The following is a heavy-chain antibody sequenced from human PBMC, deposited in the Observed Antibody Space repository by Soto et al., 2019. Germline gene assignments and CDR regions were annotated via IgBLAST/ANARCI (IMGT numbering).Heavy chain of an antibody. CDR2: IYYSGST. J-gene: IGHJ4*02. D-gene: IGHD2-15*01. Sequence: QLQLQESGPGLVKPSETLSLTCTVSGGSISSSSYYWGWIRQPPGKGLEWIGSIYYSGSTYYNPSPKSRVTISVDTSKNQSSPKLRSVTAADPAVYYCARHTPAISISDHWGQGTLVTVSS. CDR3: ARHTPAISISDH. CDR1: GGSISSSSYY. V-gene: IGHV4-39*01.